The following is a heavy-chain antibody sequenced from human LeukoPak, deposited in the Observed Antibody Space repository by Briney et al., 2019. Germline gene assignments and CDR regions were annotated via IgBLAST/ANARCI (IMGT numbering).Heavy chain of an antibody. J-gene: IGHJ4*02. CDR2: IYYSGST. V-gene: IGHV4-59*01. CDR1: GGSISSYY. Sequence: SETLSLTCTVSGGSISSYYWSWIRQPPGKGLEWIGYIYYSGSTNYNPSLKSRVTISVDTSKNQFSLKLSSVTAADTAVYYCARVGSSSWYWEIDYWGQGTLVTVSS. CDR3: ARVGSSSWYWEIDY. D-gene: IGHD6-13*01.